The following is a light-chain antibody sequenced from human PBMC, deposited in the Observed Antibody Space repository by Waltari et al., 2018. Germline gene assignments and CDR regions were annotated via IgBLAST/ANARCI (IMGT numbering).Light chain of an antibody. CDR2: AAS. CDR3: QQRSNWPIS. CDR1: QSVSDY. V-gene: IGKV3-11*01. Sequence: EIVLTQSPATLSLSPGERATLSCRASQSVSDYLAWYQQKPGQAPRLLISAASNRATGIPARFSGSGPGTDFTLTISSLEPEDFAFYYCQQRSNWPISFGQGTRLEIK. J-gene: IGKJ5*01.